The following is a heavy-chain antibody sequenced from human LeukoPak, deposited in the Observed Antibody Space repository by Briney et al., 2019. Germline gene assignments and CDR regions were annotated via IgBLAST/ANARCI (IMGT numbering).Heavy chain of an antibody. CDR2: MNPNSGNT. Sequence: ASVKVSCKASGYTFTSYDINWVRQATGQGLEWMGWMNPNSGNTGYAQKFQGRVTITRNTSISTAYMELSSLKASDTAMYYCARLLETVFGFGELSYFDYWGQGTLVTVSS. V-gene: IGHV1-8*03. D-gene: IGHD3-10*01. CDR1: GYTFTSYD. CDR3: ARLLETVFGFGELSYFDY. J-gene: IGHJ4*02.